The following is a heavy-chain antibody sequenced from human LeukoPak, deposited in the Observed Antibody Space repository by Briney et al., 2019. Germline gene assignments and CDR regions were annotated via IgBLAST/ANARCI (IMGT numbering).Heavy chain of an antibody. CDR1: GFTFSTFW. D-gene: IGHD5-24*01. J-gene: IGHJ4*02. Sequence: GGSLRLSCAASGFTFSTFWMHWVRQTPGKGLVWVSRISNDGSTTHYADSVKGRFTISRDNAKNTLFLHMNSLRAEDTAVYYCARDGGRRDDYWGQGTLVTVSS. V-gene: IGHV3-74*01. CDR2: ISNDGSTT. CDR3: ARDGGRRDDY.